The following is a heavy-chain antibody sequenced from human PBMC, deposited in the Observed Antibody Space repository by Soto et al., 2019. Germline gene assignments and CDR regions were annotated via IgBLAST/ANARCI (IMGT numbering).Heavy chain of an antibody. J-gene: IGHJ6*03. D-gene: IGHD6-19*01. V-gene: IGHV3-33*01. CDR2: IWYDGSNK. Sequence: SCKASGYTFSSYGMHWVRQAPGKGLEWVAVIWYDGSNKYYADSVKGRFTISRDNSKNTLYLQMNSLRAEDTAVYYCARDPYSSGWYPIYYYMDVWGKGTTVTVSS. CDR1: GYTFSSYG. CDR3: ARDPYSSGWYPIYYYMDV.